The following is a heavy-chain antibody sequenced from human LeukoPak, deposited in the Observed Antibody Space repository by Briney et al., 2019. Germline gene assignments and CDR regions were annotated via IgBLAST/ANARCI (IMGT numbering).Heavy chain of an antibody. D-gene: IGHD2-2*01. CDR1: GFSVSDNY. CDR3: ARAEYGNWFDP. CDR2: IYTTDIT. J-gene: IGHJ5*02. V-gene: IGHV3-53*01. Sequence: GGSLRLSCAASGFSVSDNYMSWVRQAPGKGLEWVSLIYTTDITYYADSAKGRFTISRDNSKNTVSLQMNSLRADDTAVYYCARAEYGNWFDPWGQGTLVTVSS.